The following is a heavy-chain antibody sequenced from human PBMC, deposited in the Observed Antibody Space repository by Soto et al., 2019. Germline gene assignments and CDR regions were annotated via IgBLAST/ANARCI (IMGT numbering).Heavy chain of an antibody. CDR3: AREGSVSSGWYGY. D-gene: IGHD6-19*01. CDR2: IYSSGST. CDR1: GDSVSRHTNY. Sequence: SETLSLTCTVSGDSVSRHTNYWSWIRQPPGKGLEWIGYIYSSGSTEYNPSLKSRVTISIDTPKNQFSLKLGSVTAADTAVYLCAREGSVSSGWYGYWGQGTLVTVSS. V-gene: IGHV4-61*01. J-gene: IGHJ4*02.